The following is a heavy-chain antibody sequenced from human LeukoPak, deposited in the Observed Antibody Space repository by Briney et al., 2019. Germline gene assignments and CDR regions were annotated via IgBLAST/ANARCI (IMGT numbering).Heavy chain of an antibody. CDR3: AGGSGWIFDS. CDR2: IKEDGSEI. Sequence: GGSLRLSCAASGFTFSSYWMTWVRQAPGKGLEWVADIKEDGSEIHYVDSVKGRFTISRDNAKNSLFLQMNSLRAEETAVYYCAGGSGWIFDSWGQGTLVTVSS. V-gene: IGHV3-7*04. CDR1: GFTFSSYW. J-gene: IGHJ4*02. D-gene: IGHD6-19*01.